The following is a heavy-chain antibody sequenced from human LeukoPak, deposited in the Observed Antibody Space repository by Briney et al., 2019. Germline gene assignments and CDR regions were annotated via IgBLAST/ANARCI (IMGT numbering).Heavy chain of an antibody. CDR2: IYYSGST. V-gene: IGHV4-30-4*08. CDR3: ARSLWFSLDY. CDR1: GGSISSGDYY. D-gene: IGHD3-10*01. Sequence: SETLSLTCTVSGGSISSGDYYWSWIRQPPGKGLEWIGYIYYSGSTCYNPSLKSRVTISVDTSKNQFSLKLSSVTAADTAVHYCARSLWFSLDYWGQGTLVTVSS. J-gene: IGHJ4*02.